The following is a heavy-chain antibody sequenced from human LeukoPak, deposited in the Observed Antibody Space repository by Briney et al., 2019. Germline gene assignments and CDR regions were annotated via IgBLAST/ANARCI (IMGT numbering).Heavy chain of an antibody. CDR1: GGSINSYY. Sequence: SETLSLTCTVSGGSINSYYWTWIRQPPGKGLEWIGYVYYSGSTNYNPSLKSRVTISVDTSKNQFSLKLSSVTAADTAVYYCARSSYYYGADALDIWGQGTMVTVSS. CDR3: ARSSYYYGADALDI. V-gene: IGHV4-59*01. CDR2: VYYSGST. J-gene: IGHJ3*02. D-gene: IGHD3-10*01.